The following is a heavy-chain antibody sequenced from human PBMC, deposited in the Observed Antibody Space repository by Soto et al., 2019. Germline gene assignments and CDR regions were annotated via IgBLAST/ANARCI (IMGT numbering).Heavy chain of an antibody. CDR1: GGSVSGGSFY. Sequence: QVQLQESGPGLVKPSETLSLTCTVSGGSVSGGSFYWSWIRQSPGKGLEWIGYISYSGSTNYIPSLKSRVTVSLDTSKIQFSLKLSSVTAADTAVYYCARHTTVTSIDYWGQGTLVTVSS. D-gene: IGHD4-17*01. CDR2: ISYSGST. CDR3: ARHTTVTSIDY. J-gene: IGHJ4*02. V-gene: IGHV4-61*01.